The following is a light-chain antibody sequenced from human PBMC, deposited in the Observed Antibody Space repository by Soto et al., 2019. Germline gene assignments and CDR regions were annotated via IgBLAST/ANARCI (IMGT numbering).Light chain of an antibody. J-gene: IGKJ3*01. V-gene: IGKV3-15*01. CDR2: SAS. Sequence: EIVLTRSPAALSVSPGEGATLSCRASQSISNSLAWYQQKPGQAPRLLIYSASTRATGIPARFSGRGSGTEFTLTISSLQSEDFAVYYCQHYNNWPFTFGPGTKVDIK. CDR3: QHYNNWPFT. CDR1: QSISNS.